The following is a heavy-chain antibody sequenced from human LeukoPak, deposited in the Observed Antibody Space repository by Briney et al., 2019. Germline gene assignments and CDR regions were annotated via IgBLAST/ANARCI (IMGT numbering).Heavy chain of an antibody. CDR2: IWYDGSSK. D-gene: IGHD3-10*01. V-gene: IGHV3-33*01. CDR3: ARSWGFGEFDY. Sequence: GGSLRLSCAASGFTFSSYGMHWVRQAPGKGLEWVALIWYDGSSKHYADSVRGRFTISRDNSKNTLYLQMNSLRAEDTAVYYCARSWGFGEFDYWGQGTLVTISS. J-gene: IGHJ4*02. CDR1: GFTFSSYG.